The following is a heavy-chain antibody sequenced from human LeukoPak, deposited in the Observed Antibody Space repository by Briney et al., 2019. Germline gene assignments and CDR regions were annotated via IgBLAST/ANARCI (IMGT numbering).Heavy chain of an antibody. J-gene: IGHJ6*03. Sequence: GASVKVSCKASGYIFTTYGITWVRQAPGQGLEWMGWINPNSGGTNYAQKFQGRVTMTRDTSISTAYMELSRLKSDDTAVYYCAVGLGDLSAYYFYMDVWGKGTTVTVSS. V-gene: IGHV1-2*02. CDR2: INPNSGGT. CDR1: GYIFTTYG. D-gene: IGHD3-10*01. CDR3: AVGLGDLSAYYFYMDV.